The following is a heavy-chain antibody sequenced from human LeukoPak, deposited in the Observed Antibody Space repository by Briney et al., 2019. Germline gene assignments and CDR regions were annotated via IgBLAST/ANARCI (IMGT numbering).Heavy chain of an antibody. V-gene: IGHV4-59*01. CDR1: GDSISSYY. CDR3: ARSDYGGNSVYYYYGMDV. D-gene: IGHD4-23*01. Sequence: PSETLSLTCTVSGDSISSYYWSWIRQPPGKGLEWIGYIYHRGSTNYNPSLKSRVTISVDTSKNQFSLKLSSVTAADTAVYYCARSDYGGNSVYYYYGMDVWGQGTTVTVSS. CDR2: IYHRGST. J-gene: IGHJ6*02.